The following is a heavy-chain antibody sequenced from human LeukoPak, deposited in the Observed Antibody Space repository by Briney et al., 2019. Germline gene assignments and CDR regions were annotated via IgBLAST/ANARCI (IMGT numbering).Heavy chain of an antibody. Sequence: PGGSLRLSCIPSGLTFSSYSMNWVRQAPGKGLEWVSYISSGSSTIYYADSVKGRFTISRDNAKNSLYLQMNSLRAEDTAVYYCARDLPDYWGQGTLVTVSS. CDR1: GLTFSSYS. CDR2: ISSGSSTI. V-gene: IGHV3-48*01. J-gene: IGHJ4*02. CDR3: ARDLPDY.